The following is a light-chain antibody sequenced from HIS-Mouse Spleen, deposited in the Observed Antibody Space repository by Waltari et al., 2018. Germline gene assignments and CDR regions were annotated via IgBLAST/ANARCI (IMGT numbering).Light chain of an antibody. CDR1: SRRSYY. CDR2: GKN. CDR3: NSRDSSGNHVV. Sequence: SSELTQDPAVSVAWGQTVRITCQGDSRRSYYASWYQQKPGQAPVLVIYGKNNRPSGIPDRFSGSSSGNTASLTITGAQAEDEADYYCNSRDSSGNHVVFGGGTKLTVL. J-gene: IGLJ2*01. V-gene: IGLV3-19*01.